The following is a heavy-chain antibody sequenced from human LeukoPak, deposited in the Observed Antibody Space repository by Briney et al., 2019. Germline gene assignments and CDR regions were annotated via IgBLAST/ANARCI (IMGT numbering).Heavy chain of an antibody. CDR1: GLTFSTSG. Sequence: GGSLRLSCTASGLTFSTSGFNWVRQAPGKGLEWVASIGPTGSDRYHADSIKGRFTISIDNANNFLYLQMNGLRAEDTAVYYCATETNGRHYDYWGQGTLLTVSS. J-gene: IGHJ4*02. D-gene: IGHD1-14*01. CDR2: IGPTGSDR. CDR3: ATETNGRHYDY. V-gene: IGHV3-21*06.